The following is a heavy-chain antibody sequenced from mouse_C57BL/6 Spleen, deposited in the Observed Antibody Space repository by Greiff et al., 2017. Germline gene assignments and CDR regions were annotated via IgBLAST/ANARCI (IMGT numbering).Heavy chain of an antibody. J-gene: IGHJ3*01. CDR2: ITPSNGGT. CDR3: AREGNYYGSSPSFAY. D-gene: IGHD1-1*01. CDR1: GYTFTSYW. V-gene: IGHV1-53*01. Sequence: VKLQQPGTELVKPGASVKLSCKASGYTFTSYWMHWVKQRPGQGLEWIGNITPSNGGTNYNEKFKSKATLTVDKSSSTAYMQLSSLTSEDSAVYYCAREGNYYGSSPSFAYWGQGTLVTVSA.